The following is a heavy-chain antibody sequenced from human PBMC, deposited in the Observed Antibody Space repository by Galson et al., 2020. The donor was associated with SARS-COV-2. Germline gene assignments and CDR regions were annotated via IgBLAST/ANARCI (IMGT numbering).Heavy chain of an antibody. Sequence: GGSLRLSCAASGFPISSHWKRWVRQAPGKGLEWVADIKEDGTQKYVADSVKGRFTISRDNAKNSLDLQMNSLRVEDTAVYHCVRDNNWASDHWGQGNLVSVSS. V-gene: IGHV3-7*05. CDR2: IKEDGTQK. CDR1: GFPISSHW. J-gene: IGHJ4*02. CDR3: VRDNNWASDH. D-gene: IGHD3-16*01.